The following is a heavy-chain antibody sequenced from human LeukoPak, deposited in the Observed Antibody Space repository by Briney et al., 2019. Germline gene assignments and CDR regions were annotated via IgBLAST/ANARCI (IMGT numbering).Heavy chain of an antibody. V-gene: IGHV4-4*07. CDR2: IYTSGST. CDR1: GGSMSNYY. J-gene: IGHJ4*02. CDR3: ARTISSGSSQYFFDY. D-gene: IGHD1-26*01. Sequence: SETLSLTCTVSGGSMSNYYWSWIRQPAGKGLEWIGRIYTSGSTNYNPSLKSRVTMSVDTSKNQFSLKLSSVTAADTAVYYCARTISSGSSQYFFDYWGQGTLVTVSS.